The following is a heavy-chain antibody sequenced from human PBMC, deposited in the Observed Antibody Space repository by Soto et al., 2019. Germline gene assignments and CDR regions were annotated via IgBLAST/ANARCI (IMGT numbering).Heavy chain of an antibody. D-gene: IGHD1-7*01. V-gene: IGHV4-38-2*02. J-gene: IGHJ4*02. CDR2: VYLSWHT. CDR1: GYSVTSGSY. Sequence: PSETLSLTCTVSGYSVTSGSYWGWFRQPPEKGLEWIGSVYLSWHTYNNPPLMSRVTISIDTSKNQFSLKLTSVTAADTAVYYFARARIVVSGTIVDFWGLGTLVTVSS. CDR3: ARARIVVSGTIVDF.